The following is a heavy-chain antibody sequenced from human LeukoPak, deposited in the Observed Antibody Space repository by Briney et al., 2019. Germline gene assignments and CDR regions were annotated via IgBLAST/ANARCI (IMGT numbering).Heavy chain of an antibody. D-gene: IGHD3-10*01. CDR3: AKDDAWLRFGE. CDR2: ISSSSSTI. J-gene: IGHJ4*02. V-gene: IGHV3-48*01. CDR1: GFTFSSYG. Sequence: PGGSLRLSCAASGFTFSSYGMTWVRQAPGKGLEWVSYISSSSSTIYYADSVKGRFTISRDNSKNTLYLEVISLTAEDTAVYYCAKDDAWLRFGEWSQGTLVTVSS.